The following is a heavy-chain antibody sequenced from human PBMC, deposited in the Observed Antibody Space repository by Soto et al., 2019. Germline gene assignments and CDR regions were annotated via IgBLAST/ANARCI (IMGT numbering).Heavy chain of an antibody. D-gene: IGHD6-19*01. CDR2: IYSGGST. V-gene: IGHV3-66*01. J-gene: IGHJ4*02. Sequence: EVQLLQSGGGLVQPGGSLRLSCAASGFVVSSNYMTWVHQAPGKGLEWVSLIYSGGSTHYADSVKGRFTISRDSSKNTLYLQMNSLRAEDTAVYYCASRIAGAGWGQGTLVTVSS. CDR1: GFVVSSNY. CDR3: ASRIAGAG.